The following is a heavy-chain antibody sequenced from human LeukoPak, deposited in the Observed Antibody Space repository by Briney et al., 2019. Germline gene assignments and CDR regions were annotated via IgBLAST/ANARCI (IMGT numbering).Heavy chain of an antibody. CDR1: GYSISSGYY. CDR2: IYHSGST. D-gene: IGHD2-2*01. J-gene: IGHJ6*03. V-gene: IGHV4-38-2*02. Sequence: SETLSLTCAVSGYSISSGYYWGWIRQPPGMGLEWIGSIYHSGSTYYNPSLKSRVTISVDTSKNQFSLKLSSVTAADTAVYYCAREIYCSSTSCQGYYYMDVWGKGTTVTVSS. CDR3: AREIYCSSTSCQGYYYMDV.